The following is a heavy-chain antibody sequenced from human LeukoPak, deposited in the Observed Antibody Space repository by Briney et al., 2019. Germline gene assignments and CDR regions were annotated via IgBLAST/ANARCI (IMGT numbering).Heavy chain of an antibody. V-gene: IGHV3-23*01. J-gene: IGHJ4*02. Sequence: GGSLRLSCAASGFTFSSNSMNWVRQAPGKGLEWVSAISGSGGSTYYADSVKGRFTISRENAKNSLYLQMNSLRAGDTAVYYCARQTDSTRGYYFDYWGQGTLVTVSS. CDR1: GFTFSSNS. CDR2: ISGSGGST. D-gene: IGHD1-14*01. CDR3: ARQTDSTRGYYFDY.